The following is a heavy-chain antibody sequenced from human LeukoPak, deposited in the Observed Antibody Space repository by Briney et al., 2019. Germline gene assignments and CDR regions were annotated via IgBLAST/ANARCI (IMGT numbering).Heavy chain of an antibody. CDR3: ASLYGGYVDY. CDR2: INHSGST. J-gene: IGHJ4*02. Sequence: SETLSLTCAVYGGSFSGYYWSWIRQPPGKGLEWIGEINHSGSTNYNPSLKSRVTISVDTSKNQFSLKLSSVTAADTAVYYCASLYGGYVDYWGQGTLVTVSS. V-gene: IGHV4-34*01. CDR1: GGSFSGYY. D-gene: IGHD4/OR15-4a*01.